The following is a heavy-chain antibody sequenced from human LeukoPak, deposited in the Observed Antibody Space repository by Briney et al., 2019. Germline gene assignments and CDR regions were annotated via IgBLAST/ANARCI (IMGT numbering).Heavy chain of an antibody. CDR2: IYHRGSA. V-gene: IGHV4-59*01. J-gene: IGHJ1*01. D-gene: IGHD2-15*01. CDR1: GGSISSYY. Sequence: PSETLSLTCTVSGGSISSYYWTWIRQPPGKGLEWIGYIYHRGSANYNPSLKSRVTISVDTSKNQFSLTLSSVTAADAAVYYCASEGTGYCSGGSCHGYFQHWGQGTLVTVSS. CDR3: ASEGTGYCSGGSCHGYFQH.